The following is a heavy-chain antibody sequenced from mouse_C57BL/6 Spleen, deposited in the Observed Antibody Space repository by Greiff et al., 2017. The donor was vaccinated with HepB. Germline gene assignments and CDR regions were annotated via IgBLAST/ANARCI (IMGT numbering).Heavy chain of an antibody. D-gene: IGHD2-3*01. V-gene: IGHV1-55*01. CDR2: IYPGSGST. Sequence: VQLQQSGAELVKPGASVKMSCKASGYTFTSYWITWVKQRPGQGLEWIGDIYPGSGSTNYNEKFKSKATLTVDTSSSTAYMQLSSLTSEDSAVYYCASGVRGPNDAAGAMDYWGQGTSVTVSS. CDR1: GYTFTSYW. CDR3: ASGVRGPNDAAGAMDY. J-gene: IGHJ4*01.